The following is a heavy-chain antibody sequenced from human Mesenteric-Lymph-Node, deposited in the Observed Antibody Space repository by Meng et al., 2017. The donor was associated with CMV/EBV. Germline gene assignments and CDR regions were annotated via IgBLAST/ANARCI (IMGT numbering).Heavy chain of an antibody. CDR3: ASHGMVYAHLDY. D-gene: IGHD2-8*01. V-gene: IGHV4-59*08. CDR1: GGSISSYY. CDR2: IYYSGST. Sequence: TATLSLTCTVSGGSISSYYWSWIRQPPGKGLEWIGYIYYSGSTYYNPSLKSRVTISVDTSKNQFSLKLSSVTAADTAVYYCASHGMVYAHLDYWGQGTLVTVSS. J-gene: IGHJ4*02.